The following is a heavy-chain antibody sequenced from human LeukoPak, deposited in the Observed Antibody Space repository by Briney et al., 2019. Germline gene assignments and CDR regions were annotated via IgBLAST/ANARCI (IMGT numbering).Heavy chain of an antibody. V-gene: IGHV4-59*01. D-gene: IGHD5-18*01. CDR1: GGSISSYY. CDR2: VYNSGST. CDR3: ARVTSEYNYATTNYYSYMDV. Sequence: PSETLSLTCTVSGGSISSYYWSWIRQPPGKGLEWIGYVYNSGSTNYNPSLKSRVTISLDTSKNQFSLRLSSVTAADTAVYYCARVTSEYNYATTNYYSYMDVWGKGTTVTVSS. J-gene: IGHJ6*03.